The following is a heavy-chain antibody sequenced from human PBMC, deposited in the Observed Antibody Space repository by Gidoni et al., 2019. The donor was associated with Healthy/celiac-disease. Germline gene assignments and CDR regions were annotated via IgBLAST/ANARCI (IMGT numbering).Heavy chain of an antibody. CDR1: GFTFSSYA. D-gene: IGHD5-18*01. Sequence: EVQLLESGGGLVQTGGSLRLSCASSGFTFSSYAMSWVRQAQGKGLEWVSAISGSGGSTYYADSVKGRFTISRDNSKNTLYLQMNSLRAEDTAVYYCAKDIGRIQLWLHGYWGQGTLVTVSS. V-gene: IGHV3-23*01. CDR2: ISGSGGST. J-gene: IGHJ4*02. CDR3: AKDIGRIQLWLHGY.